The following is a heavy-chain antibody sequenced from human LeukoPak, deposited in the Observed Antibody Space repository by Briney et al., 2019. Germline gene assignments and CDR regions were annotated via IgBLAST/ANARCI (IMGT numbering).Heavy chain of an antibody. Sequence: GGSLRLSCTASGFNFNEHGMHWVRQAPGKGLEWVAVISYDGSNKFYADSVKGRFTISRDNSQNTLYLQMNSLRAEDTAVYYCARLAARQVAGYWGQGTLVTVSS. D-gene: IGHD6-6*01. J-gene: IGHJ4*02. CDR1: GFNFNEHG. CDR3: ARLAARQVAGY. V-gene: IGHV3-33*05. CDR2: ISYDGSNK.